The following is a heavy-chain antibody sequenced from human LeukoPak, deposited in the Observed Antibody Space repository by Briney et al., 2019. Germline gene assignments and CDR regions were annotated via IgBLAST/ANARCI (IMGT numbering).Heavy chain of an antibody. J-gene: IGHJ4*02. D-gene: IGHD5-18*01. CDR2: ISTNGGST. V-gene: IGHV3-64*01. CDR3: ARGRGYIYGYDY. Sequence: GGSLRLSCAASGFMFSNYDMHWVRQAPGKGLEYVSHISTNGGSTYYAISVKGRFTISRDNSKNTLYFQMGSLRAEDMAVYYCARGRGYIYGYDYWGQGTLVTVSS. CDR1: GFMFSNYD.